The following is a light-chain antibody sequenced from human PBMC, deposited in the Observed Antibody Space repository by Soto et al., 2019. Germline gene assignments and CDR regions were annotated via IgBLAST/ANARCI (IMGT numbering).Light chain of an antibody. J-gene: IGLJ2*01. CDR3: GSYTTSSTLV. CDR1: SSDVGDYYY. Sequence: QSALTQPASVSGSPEQSITISCTATSSDVGDYYYVSWYQHHPGKAPKLMIYDVSNRPSGVSNRFSGSKSGNTASLTISGLQAEDEADYYCGSYTTSSTLVFGGGTKLTVL. V-gene: IGLV2-14*03. CDR2: DVS.